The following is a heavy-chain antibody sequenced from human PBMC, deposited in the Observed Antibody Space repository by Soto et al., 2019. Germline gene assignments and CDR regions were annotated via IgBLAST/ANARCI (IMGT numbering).Heavy chain of an antibody. J-gene: IGHJ6*02. V-gene: IGHV4-34*01. CDR1: GGSFSGYY. CDR2: INHSGST. Sequence: SETLSLTCAVYGGSFSGYYWSWIRQPPGKGLEWIGEINHSGSTNYNPSLKSRVTISVDTSKNQFSLKLSSVTAADTAVYYCARGRYYGSGSYLPFYYYYYGMDVWGQGTTVTVS. D-gene: IGHD3-10*01. CDR3: ARGRYYGSGSYLPFYYYYYGMDV.